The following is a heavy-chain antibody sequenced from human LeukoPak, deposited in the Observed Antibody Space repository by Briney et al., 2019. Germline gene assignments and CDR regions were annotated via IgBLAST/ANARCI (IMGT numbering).Heavy chain of an antibody. CDR3: AREVGWFDP. V-gene: IGHV4-34*01. J-gene: IGHJ5*02. Sequence: SETLSLTCAVYGGSLSGYYWSWIRQPPGKGLEWIGEINHSGSTNYNPSLKSRVTISVDTSKNQFSLKLSSVTAADTAVYYCAREVGWFDPWGQGTLVTVSS. CDR1: GGSLSGYY. CDR2: INHSGST.